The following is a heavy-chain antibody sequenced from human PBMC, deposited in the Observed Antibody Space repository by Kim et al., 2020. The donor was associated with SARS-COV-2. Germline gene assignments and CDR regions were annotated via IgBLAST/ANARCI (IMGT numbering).Heavy chain of an antibody. J-gene: IGHJ4*02. CDR3: ARLGVWGSYEGPFDY. D-gene: IGHD3-16*01. Sequence: PPFQGQVTISADKSISTAYLQWSSLKASDTAMYYCARLGVWGSYEGPFDYWGQGTLVTVSS. V-gene: IGHV5-51*01.